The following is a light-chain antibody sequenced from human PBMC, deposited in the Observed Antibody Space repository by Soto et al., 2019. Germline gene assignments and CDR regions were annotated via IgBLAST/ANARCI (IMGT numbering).Light chain of an antibody. J-gene: IGKJ4*01. CDR2: GAS. CDR1: QSVYNN. Sequence: EIVMTQSPATLSVSPGERATLSCRASQSVYNNLAWYQQKPGQAPRLLIYGASTRATGIPARFSGSGSGTEFTLTISSLQPDDFATYYCQQYNSYSPLTFGGGTKVDIK. CDR3: QQYNSYSPLT. V-gene: IGKV3-15*01.